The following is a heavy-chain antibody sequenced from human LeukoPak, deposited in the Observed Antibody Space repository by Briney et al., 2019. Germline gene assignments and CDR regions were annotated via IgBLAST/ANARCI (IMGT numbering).Heavy chain of an antibody. D-gene: IGHD3-3*01. J-gene: IGHJ4*02. CDR2: IYYSGST. Sequence: ASEALSLTCTVSGGSISSSSYYWGWIRQPPGKGLEWIVSIYYSGSTYYNPSLKSRVTISVYKSKNQFSLKLSSVTAADTAVYYCARHRGVTIFGVVKYYFDYWGQGTLVTVSS. V-gene: IGHV4-39*01. CDR3: ARHRGVTIFGVVKYYFDY. CDR1: GGSISSSSYY.